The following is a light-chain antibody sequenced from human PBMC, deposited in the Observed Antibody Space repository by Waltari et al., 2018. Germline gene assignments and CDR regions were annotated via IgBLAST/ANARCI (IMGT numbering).Light chain of an antibody. Sequence: DIQMTQSPSTLPASVADRVTITSRASQYISSWLAWYQQKPGKAPKLLIYKASILESGVPSRFSGSESGTEFTLTISSLQPDDFATYYCQQYNTYPLTFGQGTRLEI. CDR2: KAS. V-gene: IGKV1-5*03. CDR1: QYISSW. J-gene: IGKJ5*01. CDR3: QQYNTYPLT.